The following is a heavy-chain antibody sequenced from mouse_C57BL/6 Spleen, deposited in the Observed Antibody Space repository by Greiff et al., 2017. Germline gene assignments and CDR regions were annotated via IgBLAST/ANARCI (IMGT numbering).Heavy chain of an antibody. J-gene: IGHJ4*01. Sequence: VKLQESGAELVKPGASVKISCKASGYAFSSYWMNWVKQRPGKGLEWIGQIYPGDGDTNYNGKFKGQATLTADKSTSTAYMQLSSLTSEDSAVYFCATAYYSNYDYAMDYWGQGTSVTVSS. CDR1: GYAFSSYW. V-gene: IGHV1-80*01. D-gene: IGHD2-5*01. CDR3: ATAYYSNYDYAMDY. CDR2: IYPGDGDT.